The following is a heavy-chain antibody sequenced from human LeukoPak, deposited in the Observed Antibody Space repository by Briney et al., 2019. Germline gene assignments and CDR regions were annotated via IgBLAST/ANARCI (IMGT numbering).Heavy chain of an antibody. V-gene: IGHV3-11*04. CDR2: ISSNGSPI. CDR1: GFTFSDYY. Sequence: GGSLRLSCAASGFTFSDYYMSWIRQAPGKGLEWVSDISSNGSPIYYADSVKGRFTISRDNAKNSMYLQMNSLRAEDTAVYYCARVSGPGYRSSWGPPPHYHYMEVWGKGTTVTVSS. D-gene: IGHD6-13*01. CDR3: ARVSGPGYRSSWGPPPHYHYMEV. J-gene: IGHJ6*03.